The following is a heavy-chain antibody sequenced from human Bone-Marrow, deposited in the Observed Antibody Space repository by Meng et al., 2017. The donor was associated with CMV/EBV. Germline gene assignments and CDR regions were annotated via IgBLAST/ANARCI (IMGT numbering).Heavy chain of an antibody. D-gene: IGHD3-3*01. V-gene: IGHV3-13*01. CDR3: ARDRRWVFGVVIYPYGMDV. CDR2: IGTAGDT. J-gene: IGHJ6*02. CDR1: GFTFSSND. Sequence: GESLKISCAASGFTFSSNDMHWVRQTTGKGLEWVSAIGTAGDTYYPGSVKGRFTISRENAKNSFYLQMNSLRAGDTAVYYCARDRRWVFGVVIYPYGMDVWGQGTTVTVSS.